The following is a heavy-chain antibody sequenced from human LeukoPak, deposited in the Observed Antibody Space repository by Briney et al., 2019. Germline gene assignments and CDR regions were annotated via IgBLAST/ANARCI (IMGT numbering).Heavy chain of an antibody. CDR3: AREGSSWYRALDY. D-gene: IGHD6-13*01. Sequence: SQTPSLTCTVSGGSISNYYWSWIRQPAGKGLEWIGRIYTSGSTNYNPSLKSRVTMSVDTSKNQFSLKLSSMTAADTAVYYCAREGSSWYRALDYWGQGTLVTVSS. J-gene: IGHJ4*02. CDR1: GGSISNYY. CDR2: IYTSGST. V-gene: IGHV4-4*07.